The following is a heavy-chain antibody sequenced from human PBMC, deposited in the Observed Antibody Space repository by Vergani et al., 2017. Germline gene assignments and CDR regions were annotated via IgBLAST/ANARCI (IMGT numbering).Heavy chain of an antibody. Sequence: EVQLVESGGGLVQPGRSLRLSCAASGFTFDDYAMHWVRQAPGKGLEWVSGINWNSDSIAYADSVKGRFTISRDNAKNSLYLQMNSLRAEDTALYYCLKDIAASGNYWYFVLWGRGTLVTVSS. CDR3: LKDIAASGNYWYFVL. V-gene: IGHV3-9*01. CDR1: GFTFDDYA. D-gene: IGHD6-13*01. J-gene: IGHJ2*01. CDR2: INWNSDSI.